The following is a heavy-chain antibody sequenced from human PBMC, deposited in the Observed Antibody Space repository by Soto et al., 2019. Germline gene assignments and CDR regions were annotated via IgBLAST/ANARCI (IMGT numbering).Heavy chain of an antibody. J-gene: IGHJ4*02. Sequence: SETLSLTCTVTGGTISGYYWSWIRQAPGKGLEWIAYIYNSGTTNYNPSLKSRVTISEDSSKNQISLKLSSVTAADTAVYYCARQVDTAMVITYFDYWGQGTLVTVS. CDR3: ARQVDTAMVITYFDY. D-gene: IGHD5-18*01. V-gene: IGHV4-59*08. CDR2: IYNSGTT. CDR1: GGTISGYY.